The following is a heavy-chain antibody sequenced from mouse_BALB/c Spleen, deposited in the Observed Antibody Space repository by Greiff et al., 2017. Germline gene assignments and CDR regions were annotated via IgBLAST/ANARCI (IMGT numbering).Heavy chain of an antibody. Sequence: VQLQQSGPELVKPGASMKISCKASGYSFTGYTMNWVKQSHGKNLEWIGLINPYNGGTSYNQKFKGKATLTVDKSSSTAYMELLSLTSEDSAVYYCASFVYGYGDYYAMDYWGQGTSVTVSS. CDR2: INPYNGGT. D-gene: IGHD2-2*01. J-gene: IGHJ4*01. CDR3: ASFVYGYGDYYAMDY. V-gene: IGHV1-18*01. CDR1: GYSFTGYT.